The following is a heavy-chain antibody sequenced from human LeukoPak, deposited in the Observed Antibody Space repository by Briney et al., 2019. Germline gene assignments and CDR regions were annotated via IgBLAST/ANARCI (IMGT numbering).Heavy chain of an antibody. D-gene: IGHD3-22*01. CDR1: GFTLRSHA. CDR2: ISGSGGST. J-gene: IGHJ6*02. CDR3: AKGYYYDSSGPGPADV. Sequence: PGGSLRLSCAASGFTLRSHAMSWARQAPGKGLEWVSAISGSGGSTYYADSVKGRFTISRDNSKNTLYLQMNSLRAEDTAVYYCAKGYYYDSSGPGPADVWGQGTTVTVSS. V-gene: IGHV3-23*01.